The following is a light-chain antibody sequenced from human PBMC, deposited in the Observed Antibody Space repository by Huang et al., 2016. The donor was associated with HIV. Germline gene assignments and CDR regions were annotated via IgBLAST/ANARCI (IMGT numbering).Light chain of an antibody. V-gene: IGKV2-30*02. J-gene: IGKJ2*01. CDR3: MQGTHWPPYT. CDR2: KVS. Sequence: DVVMTQSPLSLPVTLGQPASISCRSSQSLVHSDGNTSLNWFQQRPGQSPRRLIYKVSNRDSGVPDRFSGSGSGTDFTLKISRVEAEDVGVYYCMQGTHWPPYTFGQGTKLGIK. CDR1: QSLVHSDGNTS.